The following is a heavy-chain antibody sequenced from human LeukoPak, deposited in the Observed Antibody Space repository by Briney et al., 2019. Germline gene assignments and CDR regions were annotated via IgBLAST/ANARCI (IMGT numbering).Heavy chain of an antibody. D-gene: IGHD6-13*01. J-gene: IGHJ4*02. CDR1: GFTFSGHA. V-gene: IGHV3-30*04. CDR3: ARERGGLGAAAGTDDY. CDR2: ISYDGSNK. Sequence: GGSLRLSCAASGFTFSGHAMHWVRQAPGKGLEWVAVISYDGSNKYYADSVKGRFTISRDNAKNSLSLLMNSLRAEDTAVYYCARERGGLGAAAGTDDYWGQGTLVTVSS.